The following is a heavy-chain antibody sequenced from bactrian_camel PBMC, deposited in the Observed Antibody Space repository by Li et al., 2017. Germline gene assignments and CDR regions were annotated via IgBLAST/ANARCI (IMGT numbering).Heavy chain of an antibody. Sequence: VQLVESGGGLVQPGGSLRLSCHVAGFTFSRYVFDWVRQVPGKGLEWVPGINSGGGSTYYSDSVQGRVTISRDNAKNTVYLQLNSLKPEDTAMYYCAIRGPWTEANTWGQGTQVTVS. D-gene: IGHD1*01. CDR1: GFTFSRYV. CDR2: INSGGGST. CDR3: AIRGPWTEANT. J-gene: IGHJ6*01. V-gene: IGHV3S40*01.